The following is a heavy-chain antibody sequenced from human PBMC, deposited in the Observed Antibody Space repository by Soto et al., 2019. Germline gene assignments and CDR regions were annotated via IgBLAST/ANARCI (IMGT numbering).Heavy chain of an antibody. CDR2: IDGSSDYT. D-gene: IGHD2-8*01. J-gene: IGHJ4*02. CDR1: GFLFTDYY. Sequence: QVQLVESGGGLVKPGGSLRLSCTASGFLFTDYYKSWIRQPPGKGLEWLAYIDGSSDYTNSADSVKGRFTISRDNAKNSVFLQMNNLRADDTAVYYCARDLRFSSTNYFDFWGRGTLVTVSS. V-gene: IGHV3-11*06. CDR3: ARDLRFSSTNYFDF.